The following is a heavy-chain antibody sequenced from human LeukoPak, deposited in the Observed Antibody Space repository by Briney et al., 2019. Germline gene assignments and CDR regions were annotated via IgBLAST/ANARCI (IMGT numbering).Heavy chain of an antibody. D-gene: IGHD3-3*01. Sequence: VASVKVSCKLSGNTLRELPIQWVRQAGGKGLEWMAGFDPENAEIVYAQKFQGRVTMTEDTSTNTAYMELTSLTSDDTALYYCATRGSDFWSGFDYWGQGIQVTVSS. V-gene: IGHV1-24*01. CDR3: ATRGSDFWSGFDY. J-gene: IGHJ4*02. CDR2: FDPENAEI. CDR1: GNTLRELP.